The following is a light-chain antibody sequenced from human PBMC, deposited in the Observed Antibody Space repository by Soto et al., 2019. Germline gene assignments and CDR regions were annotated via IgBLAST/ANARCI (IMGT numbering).Light chain of an antibody. V-gene: IGKV3D-15*01. CDR3: QQYNNWPPLT. Sequence: EIVMTQSPATLSVSPGERATLSCRASQSVSSNLAWYQQKPGQAPRLLIYGTYIRATGIPARFSGSGSGTEFTLTISSLQSEDFADYYCQQYNNWPPLTFGGGTKVEIK. CDR2: GTY. CDR1: QSVSSN. J-gene: IGKJ4*01.